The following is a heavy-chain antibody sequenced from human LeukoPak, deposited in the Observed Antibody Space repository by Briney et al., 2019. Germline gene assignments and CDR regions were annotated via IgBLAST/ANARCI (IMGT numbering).Heavy chain of an antibody. CDR1: GGSLNRYY. J-gene: IGHJ4*02. CDR2: IYNSGST. V-gene: IGHV4-59*08. CDR3: ARHGSRAVAGYFDY. Sequence: DTLSLTCTVCGGSLNRYYWIWIRQSPANGLEWIGYIYNSGSTYYNPSLTSRVNMSVDTSKHQLSLRLTSVTAADTAVYYRARHGSRAVAGYFDYWGERGLVSVSS. D-gene: IGHD6-19*01.